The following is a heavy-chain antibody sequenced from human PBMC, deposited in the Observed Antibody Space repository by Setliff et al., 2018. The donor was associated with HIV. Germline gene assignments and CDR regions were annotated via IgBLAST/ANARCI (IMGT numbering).Heavy chain of an antibody. CDR1: GGSFSGYY. Sequence: SETLSLTCTVYGGSFSGYYWNWVRQPPGKGLEWIGEINHNENSNCSPSLKSRVTISVDTSKNQFSLKLSSVTAADTAVYYCARAFANSGAYRGYWYFDLWGRGTLVTISS. CDR3: ARAFANSGAYRGYWYFDL. J-gene: IGHJ2*01. CDR2: INHNENS. V-gene: IGHV4-34*01. D-gene: IGHD1-26*01.